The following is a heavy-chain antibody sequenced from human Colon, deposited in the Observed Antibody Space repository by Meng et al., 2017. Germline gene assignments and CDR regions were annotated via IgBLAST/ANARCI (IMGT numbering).Heavy chain of an antibody. CDR1: CWSFSRYY. D-gene: IGHD6-19*01. V-gene: IGHV4-34*01. CDR2: INHLGWT. Sequence: LPEWGAGFLKPAVTLSLPCVVSCWSFSRYYGTFIRQSPGKGLKCIEEINHLGWTNYYPSLKSRVTISVDTPKNQSSLILNSVTAADAAVYYCSRGGYRSGWYHAFDIWGQGTVVTVSS. CDR3: SRGGYRSGWYHAFDI. J-gene: IGHJ3*02.